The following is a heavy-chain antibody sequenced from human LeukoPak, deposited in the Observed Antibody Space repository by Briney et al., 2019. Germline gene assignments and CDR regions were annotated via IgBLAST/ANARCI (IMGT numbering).Heavy chain of an antibody. CDR1: GGSISSSNW. CDR3: ARELRTGYYARFDY. V-gene: IGHV4-4*02. Sequence: PSETLSLTCAVSGGSISSSNWWSWVRQPPGKGLEWIGEIYHSGSTNYNPSLKSRVTISVDKSKNQFSLKLSSVTAADTAVYYCARELRTGYYARFDYWGQGTLVTVSS. D-gene: IGHD3/OR15-3a*01. CDR2: IYHSGST. J-gene: IGHJ4*02.